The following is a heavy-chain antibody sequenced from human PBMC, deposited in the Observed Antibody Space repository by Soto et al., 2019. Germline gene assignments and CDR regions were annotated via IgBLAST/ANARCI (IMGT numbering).Heavy chain of an antibody. CDR1: GFTFTSSA. Sequence: QMQLVQSGPEVKKPGTSVKVSCKASGFTFTSSAVQWVRQARGQRLEWIGWIVVGSGNTNYAQKFQERVTITRDMSTSTAYMELSSLRSEDTAVYYCAAGSNQGGYSYGYYCYYYGMDVWGQGTTVTVSS. CDR2: IVVGSGNT. D-gene: IGHD5-18*01. J-gene: IGHJ6*02. V-gene: IGHV1-58*01. CDR3: AAGSNQGGYSYGYYCYYYGMDV.